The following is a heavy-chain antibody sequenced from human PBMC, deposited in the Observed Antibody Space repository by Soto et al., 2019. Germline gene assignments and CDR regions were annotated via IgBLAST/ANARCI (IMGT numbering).Heavy chain of an antibody. D-gene: IGHD3-10*01. CDR1: GFTFSSYS. Sequence: EVQLVESGGGLVKPGGSLRLSCAASGFTFSSYSMNWVRQAPGKGLEWVSSITSSSSYLYYADSVKGRFTISRDNAKNSLYLQMNSLRAEATAVYYCARDTYYYGSGSYSPWGQGTLVTVSS. CDR2: ITSSSSYL. CDR3: ARDTYYYGSGSYSP. V-gene: IGHV3-21*01. J-gene: IGHJ5*02.